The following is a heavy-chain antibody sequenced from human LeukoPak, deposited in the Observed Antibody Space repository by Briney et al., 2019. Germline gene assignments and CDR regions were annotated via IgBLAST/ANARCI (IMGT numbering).Heavy chain of an antibody. Sequence: SETLSLTCAVYGGSFSGYYWSWIRQPPGKGLEWIGEINHSGSTNYNPSLKSRVTISVDTSKNQFSLKLSSVTAADTAVYYCARDRAEYYYDSSGSHDAFDIWGQGTMVTVSS. J-gene: IGHJ3*02. CDR3: ARDRAEYYYDSSGSHDAFDI. V-gene: IGHV4-34*01. CDR2: INHSGST. D-gene: IGHD3-22*01. CDR1: GGSFSGYY.